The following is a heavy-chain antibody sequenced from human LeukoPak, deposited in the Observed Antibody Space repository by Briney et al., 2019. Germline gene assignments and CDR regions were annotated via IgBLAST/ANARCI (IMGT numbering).Heavy chain of an antibody. CDR3: ARDVEGGTFDI. D-gene: IGHD3-16*01. Sequence: GGSLRLSCAASGFTFSSYAMSWVCQAPGRGLEWVANIDQSGGRNNYVGSVKGRFTISRDNAKNSLFLEMSSLRADDTAVYFCARDVEGGTFDIWGQGTTVTVSS. J-gene: IGHJ3*02. V-gene: IGHV3-7*05. CDR2: IDQSGGRN. CDR1: GFTFSSYA.